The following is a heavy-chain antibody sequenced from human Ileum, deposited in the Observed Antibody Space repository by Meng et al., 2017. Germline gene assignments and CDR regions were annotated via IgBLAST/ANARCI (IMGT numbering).Heavy chain of an antibody. Sequence: QVQLQESGPVLVKPSGTLSLTCAVAGGAISNGKWWSWVRQPPGKGLEWIGEISQSGTTNYYPSLNSRVSISLDKANNHLSLTLTSVTAADTAVYYCATYGSGFTPPLDPWGQGILVTVSS. D-gene: IGHD3-10*01. CDR3: ATYGSGFTPPLDP. V-gene: IGHV4-4*02. CDR2: ISQSGTT. J-gene: IGHJ5*02. CDR1: GGAISNGKW.